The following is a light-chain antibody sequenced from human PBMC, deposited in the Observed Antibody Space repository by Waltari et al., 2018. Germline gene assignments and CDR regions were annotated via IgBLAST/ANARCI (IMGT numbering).Light chain of an antibody. CDR2: GKN. V-gene: IGLV3-19*01. Sequence: SSELTQDPAVSVALGQTVKITCQGDSLKTYYPSWYQQKAGQAPVLVIYGKNIRPSGIPDRLSGSRSGNTASLTFTGAQAEDEADYYCNSRDTSGFPVVFGGGTKVTVL. J-gene: IGLJ2*01. CDR1: SLKTYY. CDR3: NSRDTSGFPVV.